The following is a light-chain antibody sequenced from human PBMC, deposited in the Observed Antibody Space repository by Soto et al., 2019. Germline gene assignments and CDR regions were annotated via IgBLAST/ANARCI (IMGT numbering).Light chain of an antibody. J-gene: IGKJ4*01. Sequence: EIVLTQSPGTLSLSPGERATRSCRASQSISSNLAWYQQKPGQAPRLLMLRTSSRATGFPARFSGSGSGTEFNLTISSLQSEDFGVYYCQQYNNWPRATFGGGTKVDIK. CDR3: QQYNNWPRAT. V-gene: IGKV3-15*01. CDR1: QSISSN. CDR2: RTS.